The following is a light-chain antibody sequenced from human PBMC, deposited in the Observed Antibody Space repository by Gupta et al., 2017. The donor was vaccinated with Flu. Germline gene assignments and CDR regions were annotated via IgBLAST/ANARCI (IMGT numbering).Light chain of an antibody. CDR2: RNN. Sequence: QSVLTPPPSASATPGPGVAISCSGISSNIGSTYVYWYQQLPGPAPKLPIHRNNERSSGFPDRFSGSKSGTSASLAISGLRSEDEADDYSAGWEESRIGPVWVFGGGTKLPVL. J-gene: IGLJ3*02. V-gene: IGLV1-47*01. CDR1: SSNIGSTY. CDR3: AGWEESRIGPVWV.